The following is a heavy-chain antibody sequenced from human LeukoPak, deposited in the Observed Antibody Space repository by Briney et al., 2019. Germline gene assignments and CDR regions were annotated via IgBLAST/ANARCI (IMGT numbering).Heavy chain of an antibody. V-gene: IGHV1-2*02. CDR1: GYTFTGYY. Sequence: APVKVSCKASGYTFTGYYMHWVRQAPGQGLEWMGWINPNSGGTNYAQKFQGRVTMTRDTSISTAYMELSRLRSDDTAVYYCARRYYDSSGYYYHWFDPWGQGTLVTVSS. CDR2: INPNSGGT. CDR3: ARRYYDSSGYYYHWFDP. D-gene: IGHD3-22*01. J-gene: IGHJ5*02.